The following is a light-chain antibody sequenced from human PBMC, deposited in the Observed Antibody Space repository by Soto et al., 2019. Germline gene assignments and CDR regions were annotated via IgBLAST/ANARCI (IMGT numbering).Light chain of an antibody. V-gene: IGKV1-27*01. J-gene: IGKJ4*01. CDR2: AAS. Sequence: DIPMTQSPSSLSASVGDRVTITCRASQGISNYLAWYQQIPGKVPKLLISAASTLQSGVPSRFSGSGSGTDFTLTISSLQPEDVATYYCQKYTKGPTFGGGTKVEIK. CDR1: QGISNY. CDR3: QKYTKGPT.